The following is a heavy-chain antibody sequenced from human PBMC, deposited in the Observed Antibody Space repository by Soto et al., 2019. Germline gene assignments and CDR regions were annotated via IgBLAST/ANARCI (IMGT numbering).Heavy chain of an antibody. CDR2: IYYSGST. CDR1: GGSISSGDYY. Sequence: PSETLSLTCTVPGGSISSGDYYWSWIRQPPGKGLEWIGYIYYSGSTYYNPSLKSRVTISVDTSKNQFSLKLSSVTAADTAVYYCARDRVIAARPFYYYGMDVWGQGTTVTVSS. D-gene: IGHD6-6*01. V-gene: IGHV4-30-4*01. J-gene: IGHJ6*02. CDR3: ARDRVIAARPFYYYGMDV.